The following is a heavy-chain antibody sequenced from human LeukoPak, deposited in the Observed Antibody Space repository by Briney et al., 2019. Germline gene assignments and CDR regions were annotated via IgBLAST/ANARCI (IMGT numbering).Heavy chain of an antibody. V-gene: IGHV4-34*01. J-gene: IGHJ4*02. CDR2: INHSGST. CDR3: ARGTGYSSSWYRH. CDR1: GGSFSGYY. D-gene: IGHD6-13*01. Sequence: SETLSLTCAVYGGSFSGYYWSWIRQPPGKGLEWIGEINHSGSTNYNPSLKSRVTISVDTSKNQFSLQLNSVTPEDTAVYYCARGTGYSSSWYRHWGQGTLVTVSS.